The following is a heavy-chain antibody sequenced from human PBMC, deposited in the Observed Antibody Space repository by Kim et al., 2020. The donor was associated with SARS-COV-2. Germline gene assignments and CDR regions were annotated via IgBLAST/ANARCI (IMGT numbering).Heavy chain of an antibody. CDR2: IKQDGSEK. Sequence: GGSLRLSCAASGFTFSSYWMSWVRQAPGKGLEWVANIKQDGSEKYYVDSVKGRFTISRDNAKNSLYLQMNSLRAEDTAVYYCARGGGDIVVVPAAPDFDYWGQGTLVTVSS. D-gene: IGHD2-2*01. J-gene: IGHJ4*02. CDR3: ARGGGDIVVVPAAPDFDY. V-gene: IGHV3-7*01. CDR1: GFTFSSYW.